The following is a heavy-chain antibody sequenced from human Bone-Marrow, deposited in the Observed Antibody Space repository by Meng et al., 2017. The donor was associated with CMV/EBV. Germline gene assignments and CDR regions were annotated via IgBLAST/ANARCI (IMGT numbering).Heavy chain of an antibody. Sequence: SETLSLTCAVYGGSFSGYYWSWIRQPPGKGLEWIGEINHSGSTNYNPSLKSRVTISVDTSKNQFSLKLSSVTAADTAVYYCARDFRGGQPAAMYNWFDPWGQGTLVTVSS. V-gene: IGHV4-34*01. CDR1: GGSFSGYY. CDR3: ARDFRGGQPAAMYNWFDP. CDR2: INHSGST. D-gene: IGHD2-2*01. J-gene: IGHJ5*02.